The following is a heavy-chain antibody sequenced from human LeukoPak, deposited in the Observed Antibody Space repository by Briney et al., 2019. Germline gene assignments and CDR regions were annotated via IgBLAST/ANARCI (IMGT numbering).Heavy chain of an antibody. CDR3: ARDGGYYHSSGYFDY. V-gene: IGHV3-48*04. CDR1: GFTFSSYS. J-gene: IGHJ4*02. CDR2: ISSSGSTI. D-gene: IGHD3-22*01. Sequence: PGGSLRLSCAASGFTFSSYSMNWVRQAPGKGLEWVSYISSSGSTIYYADSVKGRFTISRDNAKNSLYLQMNSLRAEDTAVYYCARDGGYYHSSGYFDYWGQGTLVTVSS.